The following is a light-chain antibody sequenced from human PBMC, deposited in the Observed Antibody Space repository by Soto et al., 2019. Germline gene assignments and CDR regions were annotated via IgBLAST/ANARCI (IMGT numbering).Light chain of an antibody. J-gene: IGLJ2*01. CDR2: LEGSGSY. CDR3: ETWDINTHVV. CDR1: SGHSSYI. Sequence: QAVVTQSSSASASLGSSVKLTCTLSSGHSSYIIAWHQQQPGKAPRYLMKLEGSGSYNKGSGVPDRFSGSSSGADRYLTISNLHFEDEADYYCETWDINTHVVFGGGTKLTVL. V-gene: IGLV4-60*02.